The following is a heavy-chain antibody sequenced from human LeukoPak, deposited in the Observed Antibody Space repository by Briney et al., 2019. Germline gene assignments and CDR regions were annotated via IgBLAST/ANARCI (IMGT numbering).Heavy chain of an antibody. CDR1: GGTFSSYA. Sequence: SVKVSCKASGGTFSSYAISWVRQAPGQGLEWMGGIIPIFGTANYAQKFQGRVTITADKSTSTAYMELSSLRSEDTAVYYCARGGGYCSGGSCYWYGMDVWGKGTTVIVSS. CDR2: IIPIFGTA. D-gene: IGHD2-15*01. CDR3: ARGGGYCSGGSCYWYGMDV. J-gene: IGHJ6*04. V-gene: IGHV1-69*06.